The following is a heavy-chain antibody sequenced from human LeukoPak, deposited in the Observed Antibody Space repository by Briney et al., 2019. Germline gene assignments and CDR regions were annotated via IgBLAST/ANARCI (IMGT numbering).Heavy chain of an antibody. CDR1: GFTFDDYA. J-gene: IGHJ4*02. D-gene: IGHD3-22*01. CDR2: ISWNSGSI. Sequence: PGRSLRLSCAASGFTFDDYAMHWVRQAPGKGPEWVSGISWNSGSIGYADSVKGRFTISRDNAKNSLYLQMNSLRAEDTALYYCAKGGYDSSGYYRRLYYFDYWGQGTLVTVSS. CDR3: AKGGYDSSGYYRRLYYFDY. V-gene: IGHV3-9*01.